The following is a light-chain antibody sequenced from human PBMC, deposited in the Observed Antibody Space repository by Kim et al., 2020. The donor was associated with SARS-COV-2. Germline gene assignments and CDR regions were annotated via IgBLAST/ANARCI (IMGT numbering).Light chain of an antibody. V-gene: IGLV2-8*01. CDR3: SSYAGSFWV. J-gene: IGLJ3*02. CDR1: SSDVGGYNY. Sequence: QSALTQPPSASGSPGQSVTISCTGTSSDVGGYNYVSWYQQHPGKVPKLMIYEVSKRPSGVPDRFSGSKSGNTASLTVSGLQAEDEADYYCSSYAGSFWVFGGGTQLTV. CDR2: EVS.